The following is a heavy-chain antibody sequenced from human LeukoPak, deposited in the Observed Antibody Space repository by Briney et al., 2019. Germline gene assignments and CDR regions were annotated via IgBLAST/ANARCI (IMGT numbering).Heavy chain of an antibody. CDR3: VRIYYSNAFDI. CDR1: GYTFTDFD. V-gene: IGHV1-8*01. Sequence: ASVKVSCKASGYTFTDFDINWVRQATGQGLEWMGWMNPKTGNTGSAQKFQGRVTITGNTSISTAYMELSSLRSEDTAVYYCVRIYYSNAFDIWGQGTMVTVSS. D-gene: IGHD4-11*01. J-gene: IGHJ3*02. CDR2: MNPKTGNT.